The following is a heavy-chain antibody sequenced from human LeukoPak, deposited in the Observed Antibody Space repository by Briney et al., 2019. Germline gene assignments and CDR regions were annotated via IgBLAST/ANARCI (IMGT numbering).Heavy chain of an antibody. Sequence: GGSLRLSCAASGFTVSSNYMSWVRQAPGKGLEWVSVIYSGGSTYYADSVKGRFTISRDNSKNTLYLQMNSLRAEDTAVYYCASPNYYGSGPSDLWGRGTLVTVSS. J-gene: IGHJ2*01. CDR3: ASPNYYGSGPSDL. D-gene: IGHD3-10*01. V-gene: IGHV3-66*01. CDR1: GFTVSSNY. CDR2: IYSGGST.